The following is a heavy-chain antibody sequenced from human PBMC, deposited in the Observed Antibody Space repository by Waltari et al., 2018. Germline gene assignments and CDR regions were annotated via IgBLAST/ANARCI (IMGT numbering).Heavy chain of an antibody. D-gene: IGHD6-13*01. CDR2: IYFTGST. V-gene: IGHV4-39*01. J-gene: IGHJ4*02. CDR1: GTSVTTTIFF. CDR3: ARGIWQQLAHFDS. Sequence: QLHLQLSGPGLVQPSETLSLTCAVSGTSVTTTIFFWGWICQPPGKGLEWIGRIYFTGSTDYNPSLKSRVTISIDTSTNQFSLNLRSVTAADTAVYYCARGIWQQLAHFDSWGQGTLVTVSS.